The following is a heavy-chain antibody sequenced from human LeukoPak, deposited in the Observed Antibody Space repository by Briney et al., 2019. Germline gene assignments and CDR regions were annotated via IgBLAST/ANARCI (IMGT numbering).Heavy chain of an antibody. D-gene: IGHD1-1*01. CDR1: GFTFSTYG. Sequence: GGSLRLSCGASGFTFSTYGMHWVRQAPGKGLEWVAFIRYDGSNKYYADSVKGRFTISRDNSKNTLYPQMNSLRAEDTAVYFCAKDKDPWKSTSISDFDYWGQGTLVTVSS. CDR2: IRYDGSNK. J-gene: IGHJ4*02. CDR3: AKDKDPWKSTSISDFDY. V-gene: IGHV3-30*02.